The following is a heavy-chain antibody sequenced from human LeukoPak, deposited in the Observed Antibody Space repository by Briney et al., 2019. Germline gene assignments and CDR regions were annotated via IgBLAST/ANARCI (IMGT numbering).Heavy chain of an antibody. J-gene: IGHJ5*02. CDR1: GGSISSGSYY. Sequence: SETLSLTCTVSGGSISSGSYYWSWIRQPAGNGLEWIGRIYTSGSTNYNPSLKSRVTISVDTSKNQFSLELSSVTAADTAVYYCARDAPFRWFDPWGQGTLVTVSS. CDR3: ARDAPFRWFDP. CDR2: IYTSGST. V-gene: IGHV4-61*02.